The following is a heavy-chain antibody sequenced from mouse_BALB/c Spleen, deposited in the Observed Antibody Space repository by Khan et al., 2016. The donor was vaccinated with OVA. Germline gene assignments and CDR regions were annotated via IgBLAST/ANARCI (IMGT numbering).Heavy chain of an antibody. V-gene: IGHV1S135*01. CDR1: GYSFTDYY. Sequence: IQLVQSGPELMKPGASVKISCKASGYSFTDYYIHWVKQSHGQSLEWIGYIDPFNGSTNFNQKFKGTATLTVDKSSSTAYMHLNSLTSEDSAVYYCTRLGTTGWFAYWGQGTLVTGSA. D-gene: IGHD2-13*01. J-gene: IGHJ3*01. CDR2: IDPFNGST. CDR3: TRLGTTGWFAY.